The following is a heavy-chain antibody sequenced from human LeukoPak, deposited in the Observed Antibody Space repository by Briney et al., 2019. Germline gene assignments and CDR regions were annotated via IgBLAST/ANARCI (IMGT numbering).Heavy chain of an antibody. CDR2: INHSGST. J-gene: IGHJ6*02. Sequence: SETLSLTCAVYGGSFSGYYWSWIRQPPGKGLEWIGEINHSGSTNYNPSLKSRVTISVDTSKNQISLKLSSVTAADTAVYYCARPGQAYYYYGMDVWGQGTTVTVSS. CDR3: ARPGQAYYYYGMDV. V-gene: IGHV4-34*01. CDR1: GGSFSGYY.